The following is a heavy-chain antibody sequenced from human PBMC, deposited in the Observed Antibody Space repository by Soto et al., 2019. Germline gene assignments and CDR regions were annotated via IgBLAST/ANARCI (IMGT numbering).Heavy chain of an antibody. CDR1: GFSLSTSGVG. D-gene: IGHD3-9*01. CDR2: IYWDDDK. V-gene: IGHV2-5*02. Sequence: QITLKESGPPLVKPTQTLTLTCTFSGFSLSTSGVGVGWIRQPPGKALEWLALIYWDDDKRYRPSLKTRLTTPTHAPQLHVVLNIPHPDPVHTPTYHCAHSRLYFDCLLASACFPPLGQGTLVTLSS. CDR3: AHSRLYFDCLLASACFPP. J-gene: IGHJ5*02.